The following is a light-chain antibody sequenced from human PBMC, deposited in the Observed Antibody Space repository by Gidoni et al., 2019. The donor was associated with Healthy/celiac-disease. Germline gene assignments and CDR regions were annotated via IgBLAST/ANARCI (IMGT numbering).Light chain of an antibody. CDR1: SSNIGAVYD. CDR3: QSYDSSLSAYVV. Sequence: QSVLTQPPSVSGAPGQRVTISCTGSSSNIGAVYDLHWYQQLPGTAPKLLIYGNSNRPSGGPDRFSGSKSGTSASLAIPGLQAEDEADYYCQSYDSSLSAYVVFGGGTKLTV. V-gene: IGLV1-40*01. CDR2: GNS. J-gene: IGLJ2*01.